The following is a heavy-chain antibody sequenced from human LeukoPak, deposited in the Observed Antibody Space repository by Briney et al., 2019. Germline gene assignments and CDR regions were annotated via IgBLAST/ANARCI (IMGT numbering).Heavy chain of an antibody. Sequence: PGGSLRLSCAASGFTFSGYWMTWVRQAPGKGLEWVANIKQDGSEKYYVDSVKGRFTISRGNAQNSLYLQMSSLRAEDTAVYYCARGRGIDYWGQGTLVTVSS. V-gene: IGHV3-7*03. CDR3: ARGRGIDY. CDR1: GFTFSGYW. D-gene: IGHD3-10*01. J-gene: IGHJ4*02. CDR2: IKQDGSEK.